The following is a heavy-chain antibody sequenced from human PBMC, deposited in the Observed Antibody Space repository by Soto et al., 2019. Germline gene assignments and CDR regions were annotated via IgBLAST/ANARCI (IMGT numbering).Heavy chain of an antibody. J-gene: IGHJ5*02. CDR2: ISPFNGHT. Sequence: QIQLVQSETEVKEPGASVKVSCKTSGYTFIHFGISWVRQAPGQGLEWMGWISPFNGHTHYAQTFQDRVILTTDTSTATAFLELRSLRSDDTAVYYCAREPHRPTAGLNYCDPWGRGTLVTVSS. CDR3: AREPHRPTAGLNYCDP. D-gene: IGHD1-7*01. V-gene: IGHV1-18*01. CDR1: GYTFIHFG.